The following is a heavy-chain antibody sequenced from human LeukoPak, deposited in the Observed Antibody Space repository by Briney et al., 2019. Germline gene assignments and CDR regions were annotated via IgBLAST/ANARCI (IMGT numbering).Heavy chain of an antibody. Sequence: GGSLRLSCTVSGFTFRNYWMAWVRQAPGKGLEWVSNIRGDEGDKNSVDSVKGRFTISRDNAKKSLYLQMNSLRVEDTAVYYCARDVGGALDYWDQGTLVTVSS. CDR1: GFTFRNYW. V-gene: IGHV3-7*03. D-gene: IGHD4-17*01. CDR2: IRGDEGDK. CDR3: ARDVGGALDY. J-gene: IGHJ4*02.